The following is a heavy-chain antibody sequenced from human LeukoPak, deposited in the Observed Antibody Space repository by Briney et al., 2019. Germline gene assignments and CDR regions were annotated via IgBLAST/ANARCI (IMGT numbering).Heavy chain of an antibody. V-gene: IGHV4-59*11. CDR3: ARLGRGSYYYMDV. Sequence: SETLSLTCTVSGGSISSHYWSWIRQPPGKGLEWIGYIYYSGSTNYNPSLKSRVTISVDTSKNQFSLKLSSVTAADTAVYYRARLGRGSYYYMDVWGKGTTVTVSS. CDR2: IYYSGST. D-gene: IGHD3-16*01. CDR1: GGSISSHY. J-gene: IGHJ6*03.